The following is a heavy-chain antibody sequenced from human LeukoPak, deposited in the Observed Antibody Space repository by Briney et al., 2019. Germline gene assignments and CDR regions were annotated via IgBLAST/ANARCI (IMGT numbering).Heavy chain of an antibody. D-gene: IGHD5-18*01. J-gene: IGHJ3*02. Sequence: SGEPLKISCKASGYSFTSYWIAWVRQMPGKGLEWMGVIYPGDSEIRYSPSFQGQVTISADESISTAYLQWSSLKASDTAMYYCARRYSYGSLRAFDIWGQGTMVTVS. CDR1: GYSFTSYW. CDR2: IYPGDSEI. CDR3: ARRYSYGSLRAFDI. V-gene: IGHV5-51*01.